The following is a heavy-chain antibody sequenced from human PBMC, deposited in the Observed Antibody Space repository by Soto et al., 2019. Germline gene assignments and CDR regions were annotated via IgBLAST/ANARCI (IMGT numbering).Heavy chain of an antibody. CDR2: ISYDGSNK. CDR3: AKQTPNAGSTV. D-gene: IGHD2-2*01. J-gene: IGHJ6*02. V-gene: IGHV3-30*18. Sequence: GGSLRLSCAASGFTFSSYGMHWVRQAPGKGLEWVAVISYDGSNKYYADSVKGRFTISRDNSKNTLYLQMNSLRAEDTAVYYCAKQTPNAGSTVWGQGTTVTVSS. CDR1: GFTFSSYG.